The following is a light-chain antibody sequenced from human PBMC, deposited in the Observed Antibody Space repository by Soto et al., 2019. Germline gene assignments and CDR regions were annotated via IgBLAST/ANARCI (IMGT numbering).Light chain of an antibody. CDR2: AAS. CDR1: QSVSSTY. J-gene: IGKJ2*01. CDR3: QQYDSSLYT. Sequence: EIVLTQSPGTLSLSPGERATLSCRASQSVSSTYLAWYQQKPGQAPRLLIYAASSRATGIPDRFSGSGSGTDFTLTISRVEPEDFAVYYCQQYDSSLYTFGQGTKLEIK. V-gene: IGKV3-20*01.